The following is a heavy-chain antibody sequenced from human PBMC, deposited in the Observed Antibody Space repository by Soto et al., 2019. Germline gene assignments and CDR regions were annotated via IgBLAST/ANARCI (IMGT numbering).Heavy chain of an antibody. CDR1: GFTFSSYG. Sequence: QVQLVESGGGVVQPGRSLRLSCAASGFTFSSYGMHWVRQAPGKGLEWVAVISYDGSNKYYADSVKGRFTISRDNSKNPLYLQMNSLRAEDTAVYYCAKDRAYYGSGSDAFDIWGQGTMVTVSS. J-gene: IGHJ3*02. V-gene: IGHV3-30*18. CDR2: ISYDGSNK. D-gene: IGHD3-10*01. CDR3: AKDRAYYGSGSDAFDI.